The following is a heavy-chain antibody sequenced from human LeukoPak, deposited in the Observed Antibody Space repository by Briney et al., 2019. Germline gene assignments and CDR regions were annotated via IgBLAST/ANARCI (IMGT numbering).Heavy chain of an antibody. CDR2: ISYDGSNK. D-gene: IGHD3-10*01. J-gene: IGHJ4*02. CDR3: AKLDSYGSGSYHDC. Sequence: GGSLRLSCAASGFTFSSYAMHWVRQAPGKGLEWVAVISYDGSNKYYADSVKGRFTISRDNSKNTLYLQMNSLRAEDTAVYYCAKLDSYGSGSYHDCWGQGTLVTVS. CDR1: GFTFSSYA. V-gene: IGHV3-30-3*02.